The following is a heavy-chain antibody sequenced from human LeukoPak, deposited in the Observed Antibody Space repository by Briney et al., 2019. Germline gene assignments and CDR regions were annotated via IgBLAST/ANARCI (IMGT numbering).Heavy chain of an antibody. CDR2: IYQGGST. CDR3: ARVRDVYNHVFES. Sequence: GGPLRLSCAVSTFTVASNYMSWVRQTPGKGLVWVSDIYQGGSTYYSDSVKGRFTISRDISENTLHLQMNNLRVDDTAVYYCARVRDVYNHVFESWGQGTLVTVS. V-gene: IGHV3-53*01. J-gene: IGHJ4*02. CDR1: TFTVASNY. D-gene: IGHD5-24*01.